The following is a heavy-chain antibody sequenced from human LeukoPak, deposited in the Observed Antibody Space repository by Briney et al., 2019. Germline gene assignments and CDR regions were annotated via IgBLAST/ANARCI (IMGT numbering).Heavy chain of an antibody. Sequence: GASVKVSCKASGYTFTSNYIHWVRQAPGQGLEWMGMIYPRDGSTSYAQKFQGRVTVTRDTSTSTVHMELSGLRSEDTAVYYCARDQEGFDYWVQGTLVTVSS. CDR2: IYPRDGST. CDR1: GYTFTSNY. J-gene: IGHJ4*02. V-gene: IGHV1-46*01. CDR3: ARDQEGFDY.